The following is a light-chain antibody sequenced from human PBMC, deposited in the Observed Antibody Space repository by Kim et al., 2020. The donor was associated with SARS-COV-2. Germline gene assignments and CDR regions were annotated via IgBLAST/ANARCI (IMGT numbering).Light chain of an antibody. CDR1: RNSDDC. Sequence: AAVGDKITITCRASRNSDDCVDWYQQKPGRAPKLLIYKASTLKSGVPSTFSGSGSGTEFTLTTSSLQPDDFATYYCQQYRSYPWTFGQGTKVDIK. J-gene: IGKJ1*01. CDR3: QQYRSYPWT. V-gene: IGKV1-5*03. CDR2: KAS.